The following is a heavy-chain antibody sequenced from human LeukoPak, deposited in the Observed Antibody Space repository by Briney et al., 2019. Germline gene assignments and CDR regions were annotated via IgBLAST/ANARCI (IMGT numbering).Heavy chain of an antibody. D-gene: IGHD2-15*01. CDR2: MYNSGIT. CDR3: ARLRDVDGLDV. V-gene: IGHV4-59*01. CDR1: GGSISSYY. J-gene: IGHJ6*02. Sequence: SETLSFTCTVSGGSISSYYWNWIRQPPGKGLEWIGYMYNSGITSYNPSLKSQVTISVDTSKSQISLKLSSVTAADTAVYYCARLRDVDGLDVWGQGTTVTVSS.